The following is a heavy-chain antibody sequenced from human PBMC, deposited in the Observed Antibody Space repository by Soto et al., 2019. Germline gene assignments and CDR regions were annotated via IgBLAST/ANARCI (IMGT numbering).Heavy chain of an antibody. CDR2: IYYNGNT. CDR3: TRGSSGWFPRPLDY. V-gene: IGHV4-59*01. D-gene: IGHD6-19*01. Sequence: QVQLRESGPGLVKLSETLSLTCTVSVGSITSFYWSWVRQPPGKGLEGIGYIYYNGNTNYNPSLKSRVTISVDTSKNQFSLNLSSVTAADTAVYYCTRGSSGWFPRPLDYWGQGTLVTVSS. J-gene: IGHJ4*02. CDR1: VGSITSFY.